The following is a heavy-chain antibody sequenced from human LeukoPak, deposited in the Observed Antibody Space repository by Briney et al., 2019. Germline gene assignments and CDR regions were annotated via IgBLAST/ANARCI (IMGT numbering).Heavy chain of an antibody. CDR2: ITSSSSYT. CDR1: GFTFDDYD. D-gene: IGHD6-13*01. J-gene: IGHJ4*02. CDR3: ASTTIAEAGTRGGYFDY. V-gene: IGHV3-11*06. Sequence: TGGSLRLSCAASGFTFDDYDMSWVRQAPGKGLEWVSYITSSSSYTKYADSVKGRFTISRDNAKNSLYLQMNSLRAEDTAVYYCASTTIAEAGTRGGYFDYWGQGTLVTVSS.